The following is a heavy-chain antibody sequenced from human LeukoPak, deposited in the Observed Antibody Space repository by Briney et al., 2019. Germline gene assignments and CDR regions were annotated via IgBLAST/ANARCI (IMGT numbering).Heavy chain of an antibody. CDR2: IRWSSDSV. J-gene: IGHJ4*02. Sequence: GGSLRLSCAASGFPFDDYAMHWVRQAPGKGLEWVSGIRWSSDSVGYADFVRGRFTISRDKAKNSLYLQMNSLRAEDTALYYCVKDFGQTTAAIAYWGQGTLVTVSS. CDR1: GFPFDDYA. V-gene: IGHV3-9*01. CDR3: VKDFGQTTAAIAY. D-gene: IGHD2-2*01.